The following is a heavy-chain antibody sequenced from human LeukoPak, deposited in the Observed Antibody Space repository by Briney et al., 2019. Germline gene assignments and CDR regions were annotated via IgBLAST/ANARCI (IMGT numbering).Heavy chain of an antibody. Sequence: SETLSLTCTVSAGSFISSSHHWGWIRQSPGKGLEWIGSVYYGRTTYYNPSLDGRVTVSLDTSANQFSLQLSSVTAADTAVYYCAREEYGDYGGGYFDYWGQGTLVTVSS. CDR3: AREEYGDYGGGYFDY. D-gene: IGHD4-17*01. CDR1: AGSFISSSHH. V-gene: IGHV4-39*07. CDR2: VYYGRTT. J-gene: IGHJ4*02.